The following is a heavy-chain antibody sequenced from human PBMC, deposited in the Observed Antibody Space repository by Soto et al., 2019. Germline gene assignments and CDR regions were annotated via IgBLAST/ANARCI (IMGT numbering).Heavy chain of an antibody. CDR2: INPSGGST. D-gene: IGHD1-26*01. J-gene: IGHJ4*02. CDR3: ARDLGGGYLGDRRYYFDY. V-gene: IGHV1-46*01. CDR1: GYTFTSYY. Sequence: QVQLVQSGAEVKKPGASVKVSCKASGYTFTSYYMHWVRQAPGQGLEWMGIINPSGGSTSYAQKFQGRVTMTRDTSTSTVYMELSSLRSEDTAVYYCARDLGGGYLGDRRYYFDYWGQGTLVTVSS.